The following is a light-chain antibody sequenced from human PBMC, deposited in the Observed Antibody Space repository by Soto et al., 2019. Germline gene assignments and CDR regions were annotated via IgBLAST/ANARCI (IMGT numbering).Light chain of an antibody. CDR1: QTISSW. CDR3: QQYNSLSPWT. J-gene: IGKJ1*01. V-gene: IGKV1-5*01. CDR2: DAS. Sequence: DIQMTQSPSTLSASVGDRVTITCRASQTISSWLAWYQQKPGKAPELLIYDASTLESGVPSRFSGSGSGTEFILTISSLQPDDFATYFCQQYNSLSPWTFGQGTKVDIK.